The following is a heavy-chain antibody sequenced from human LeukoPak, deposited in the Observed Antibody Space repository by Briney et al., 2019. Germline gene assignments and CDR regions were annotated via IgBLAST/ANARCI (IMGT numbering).Heavy chain of an antibody. D-gene: IGHD5-24*01. Sequence: GVSLKISCKGSGYSFTSYWIGWVRQMPGKGLEWMGIIYPGDSDTRYSPSFQGQVTISADKSISTAYLQWSSLKASDTAMYYCARHDGSPGTYYYYGMDVWGQGTTVTVSS. V-gene: IGHV5-51*01. CDR2: IYPGDSDT. CDR1: GYSFTSYW. CDR3: ARHDGSPGTYYYYGMDV. J-gene: IGHJ6*02.